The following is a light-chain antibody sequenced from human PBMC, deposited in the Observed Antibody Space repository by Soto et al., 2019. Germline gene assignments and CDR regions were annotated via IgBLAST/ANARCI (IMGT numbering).Light chain of an antibody. V-gene: IGKV3-20*01. CDR1: QSVSSSY. CDR2: GAS. J-gene: IGKJ1*01. CDR3: QQYGSSLTWT. Sequence: EIVLTQSPGTLSLSPGERATLSCRASQSVSSSYLAWYQQKPGQAPRLLIYGASSRATGIPDRFSGSGSGTDFTLAIRRLEPEDFALYYCQQYGSSLTWTFGQGTKVEIK.